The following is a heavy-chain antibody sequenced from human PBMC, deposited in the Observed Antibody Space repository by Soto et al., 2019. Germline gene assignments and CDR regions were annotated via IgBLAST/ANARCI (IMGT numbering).Heavy chain of an antibody. J-gene: IGHJ3*02. D-gene: IGHD3-10*01. CDR2: IKGDGNGA. CDR3: VREDAENRGSDGLDM. V-gene: IGHV3-74*01. Sequence: PGGSLRLSCVASGFTFSKNWMHCVRQVPGKGLEWFSRIKGDGNGARYAESVKGRFTISRDNSKNTLFLQMNSLRVEDTALYHCVREDAENRGSDGLDMWGRGTMVTVSS. CDR1: GFTFSKNW.